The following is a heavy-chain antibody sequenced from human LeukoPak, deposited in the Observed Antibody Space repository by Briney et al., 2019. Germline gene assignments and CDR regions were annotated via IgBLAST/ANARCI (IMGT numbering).Heavy chain of an antibody. J-gene: IGHJ5*02. CDR3: ARHISSSWYELAEFDP. CDR2: INHSGST. CDR1: GGSFSGYY. Sequence: PSETLSLTCAVYGGSFSGYYWSWIRQPPGKGLEWIGEINHSGSTNYNPSLKSRVTISVDTSKNQFSLKLSSVTAADTAVYYCARHISSSWYELAEFDPWGQGTLVTVSS. V-gene: IGHV4-34*01. D-gene: IGHD6-13*01.